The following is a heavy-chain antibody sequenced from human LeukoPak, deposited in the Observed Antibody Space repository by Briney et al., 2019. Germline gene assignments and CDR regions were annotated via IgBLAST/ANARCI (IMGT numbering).Heavy chain of an antibody. D-gene: IGHD3-10*01. CDR1: GYTFTSYY. V-gene: IGHV1-46*01. CDR2: INPSGGST. Sequence: VASVKVSCKASGYTFTSYYIHWVRQAPGQGLEWMGIINPSGGSTNYAQKFQGRVTMTRDTSTSTVYMELSSLRSDDTAVYYCARGPRITLVRGGQWYFYMDVWGKGTTVTVSS. CDR3: ARGPRITLVRGGQWYFYMDV. J-gene: IGHJ6*03.